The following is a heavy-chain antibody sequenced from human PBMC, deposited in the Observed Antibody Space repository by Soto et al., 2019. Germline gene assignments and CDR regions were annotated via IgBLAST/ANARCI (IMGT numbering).Heavy chain of an antibody. CDR1: GFSFGDYY. V-gene: IGHV3-11*05. CDR3: ARRYPPKDYHGMDI. Sequence: QEQLVESGGGLVEPGGSLTLACAASGFSFGDYYMSWIRQAPGRGLEWIAHISSSSAYIRFADSVKGRFTVSRDNAKNSMFLQMNSLRADDAAIYYCARRYPPKDYHGMDIWGRGTTVTVSS. D-gene: IGHD2-15*01. CDR2: ISSSSAYI. J-gene: IGHJ6*02.